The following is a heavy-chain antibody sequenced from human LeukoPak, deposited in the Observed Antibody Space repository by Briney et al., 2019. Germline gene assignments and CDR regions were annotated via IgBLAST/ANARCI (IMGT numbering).Heavy chain of an antibody. D-gene: IGHD3-10*01. V-gene: IGHV4-39*07. Sequence: PSETLSLTCTVSGASIRNSYYYWGWICQPPGKGLEWIGSINYSGSTYYNPSLKSRVTISVDTSKNQFSLKLSSVTAADTAVYYCARGPEILWFGSRGGVDPWGQGTLVTVSS. CDR3: ARGPEILWFGSRGGVDP. CDR2: INYSGST. CDR1: GASIRNSYYY. J-gene: IGHJ5*02.